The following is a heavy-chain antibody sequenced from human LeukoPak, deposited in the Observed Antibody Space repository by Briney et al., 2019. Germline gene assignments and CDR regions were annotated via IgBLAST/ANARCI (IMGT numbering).Heavy chain of an antibody. CDR2: IKKEGREK. CDR1: GFSLNTYW. V-gene: IGHV3-7*01. CDR3: ARDSNYYDSSAYYDTFDI. Sequence: GGSLTLSCEASGFSLNTYWMAWVRQAPGEGLEWVANIKKEGREKHYVASVKGRFTISRDNAKNSLYLQMSGLRAEDSAVYYCARDSNYYDSSAYYDTFDIWGQGTTVTVSS. D-gene: IGHD3-22*01. J-gene: IGHJ3*02.